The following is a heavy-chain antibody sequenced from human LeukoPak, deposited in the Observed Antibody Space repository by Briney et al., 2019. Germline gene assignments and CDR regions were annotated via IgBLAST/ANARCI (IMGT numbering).Heavy chain of an antibody. J-gene: IGHJ6*03. Sequence: GGSLRLSCAASGFTLSSYSMNWVRQAPGKGLEWVSSISSSSSCIYYADSVKGRFTISRDNAKNSLYLQMNSLRAEDTAVYYCARGGVVPAAFLYYYYMDVWGKGTTVTVSS. D-gene: IGHD2-2*01. V-gene: IGHV3-21*01. CDR1: GFTLSSYS. CDR2: ISSSSSCI. CDR3: ARGGVVPAAFLYYYYMDV.